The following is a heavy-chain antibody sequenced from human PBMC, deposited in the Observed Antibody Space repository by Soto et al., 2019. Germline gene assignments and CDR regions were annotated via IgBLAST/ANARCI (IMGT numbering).Heavy chain of an antibody. CDR2: ISSNGGST. Sequence: GALRLSCAASGFTFSSYAMHWVRQAPGKGLEYVSTISSNGGSTYYADSVKGRFTISRDNSKNRLYLQMGSLRAEDMAVYYCARGASSWYAHYFDYWGQGTLVTVSS. V-gene: IGHV3-64*02. J-gene: IGHJ4*02. CDR3: ARGASSWYAHYFDY. D-gene: IGHD6-13*01. CDR1: GFTFSSYA.